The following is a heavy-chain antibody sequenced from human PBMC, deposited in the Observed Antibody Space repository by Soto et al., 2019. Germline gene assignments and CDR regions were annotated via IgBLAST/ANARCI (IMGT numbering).Heavy chain of an antibody. CDR2: INHSGST. CDR1: GGSFSGYY. Sequence: SETLSLTCAVYGGSFSGYYWSWIRQPPGKGLEWIGEINHSGSTNYNPSLKSRVTISVDTSKNQFSLKLSSVTAADTAVYYCARSFTMVRGPTPGSYYYMDVWGKGTTVT. D-gene: IGHD3-10*01. CDR3: ARSFTMVRGPTPGSYYYMDV. J-gene: IGHJ6*03. V-gene: IGHV4-34*01.